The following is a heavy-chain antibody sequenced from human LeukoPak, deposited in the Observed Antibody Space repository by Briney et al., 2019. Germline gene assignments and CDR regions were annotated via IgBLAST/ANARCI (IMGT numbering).Heavy chain of an antibody. CDR1: GFTFSSYS. D-gene: IGHD3-10*01. CDR3: ARDWVGYYGSGSYLDY. J-gene: IGHJ4*02. CDR2: ISSSSSTI. Sequence: GGSLRLSCVASGFTFSSYSMNWVRQAPGKGLEWVSYISSSSSTIYYADSVKGRFTISRDNAKNSLYLQMNSLRDEDTAVYYCARDWVGYYGSGSYLDYWGQGTLVTVSS. V-gene: IGHV3-48*02.